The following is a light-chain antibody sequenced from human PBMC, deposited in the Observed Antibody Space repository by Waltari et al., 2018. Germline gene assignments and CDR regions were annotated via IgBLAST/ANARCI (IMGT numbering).Light chain of an antibody. CDR2: LAS. CDR1: QCVLFSSDNKNY. V-gene: IGKV4-1*01. Sequence: DIVMTQSPDSLAVSLGERATVNCKSSQCVLFSSDNKNYLAWYQQKPGQPPKVLIYLASTRESGVPDRFSGGGSGTDFTLTISSLQAEDVAVYYCQQYYSNEVTFGGGTKVEIK. CDR3: QQYYSNEVT. J-gene: IGKJ4*01.